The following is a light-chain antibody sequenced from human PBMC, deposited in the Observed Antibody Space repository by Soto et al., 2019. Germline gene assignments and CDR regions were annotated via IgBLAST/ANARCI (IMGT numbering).Light chain of an antibody. J-gene: IGKJ2*01. CDR3: QQRSNWPSYT. V-gene: IGKV3-11*01. Sequence: EIVLTQSAATLSLSPGERATLSCKASQSVSTYLAWYQQKPGQPPRLLIYDASNRATGIPARFSGSGSGTDFTLTISSLEPEDFAVYYCQQRSNWPSYTLGQGTKLEIQ. CDR2: DAS. CDR1: QSVSTY.